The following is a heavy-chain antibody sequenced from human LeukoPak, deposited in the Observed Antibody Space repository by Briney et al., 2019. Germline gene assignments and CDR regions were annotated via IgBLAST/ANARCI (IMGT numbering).Heavy chain of an antibody. CDR1: GFTFSSYA. Sequence: GGSLRLSCAASGFTFSSYAMSWVRQAPGKGLEWVSAISGSGGSTYYADSVKGRFTISRDNSENTLYLQMNSLRAEDTAVYYCAKDCGGYSYGPRGYFDYWGQGTLVTVSS. CDR2: ISGSGGST. V-gene: IGHV3-23*01. CDR3: AKDCGGYSYGPRGYFDY. J-gene: IGHJ4*02. D-gene: IGHD5-18*01.